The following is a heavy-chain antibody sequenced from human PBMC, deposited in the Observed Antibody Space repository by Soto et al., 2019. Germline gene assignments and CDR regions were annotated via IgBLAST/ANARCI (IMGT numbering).Heavy chain of an antibody. CDR2: ISGSDDST. CDR1: GFTFSSYA. D-gene: IGHD6-6*01. V-gene: IGHV3-23*01. CDR3: AKRSSSSTFDY. Sequence: EVQLLESGGGLVQPGESLRLSCAASGFTFSSYAMSWVRQAPGKGLEWVSVISGSDDSTYYADSVKRRFTISRDNSKNTLYLQMNSLRAEDTAVYYCAKRSSSSTFDYWAQGTLVTVSS. J-gene: IGHJ4*02.